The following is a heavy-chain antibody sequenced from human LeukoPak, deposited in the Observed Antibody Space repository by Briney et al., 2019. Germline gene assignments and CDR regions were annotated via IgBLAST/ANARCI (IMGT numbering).Heavy chain of an antibody. J-gene: IGHJ6*04. CDR1: GFTFSSYW. Sequence: GGSLRLACAASGFTFSSYWMSWVRQAPGKGLEWVANIKQDGSEKYYVDSVKGRFTISRDNAKNSLYLQMNSLRAEDTAVYYCARAGRFGVFLDYYGMDVWGKGTTVTVSS. D-gene: IGHD3-10*01. V-gene: IGHV3-7*03. CDR2: IKQDGSEK. CDR3: ARAGRFGVFLDYYGMDV.